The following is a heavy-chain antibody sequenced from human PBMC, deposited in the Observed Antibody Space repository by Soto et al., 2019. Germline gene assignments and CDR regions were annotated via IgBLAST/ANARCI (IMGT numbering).Heavy chain of an antibody. J-gene: IGHJ4*02. Sequence: QVQLQESGPGLVKPSQTLSLTCTVSGGSISSRGFYWTWIRQHPGKGLEWIGYIYYSGSTYYNPSLKSRVTISPGTSKNQCSLKLDSVTAADTAVYYCARAYSSWYWDYWGQGTLVTVSS. V-gene: IGHV4-31*03. CDR2: IYYSGST. CDR1: GGSISSRGFY. CDR3: ARAYSSWYWDY. D-gene: IGHD6-13*01.